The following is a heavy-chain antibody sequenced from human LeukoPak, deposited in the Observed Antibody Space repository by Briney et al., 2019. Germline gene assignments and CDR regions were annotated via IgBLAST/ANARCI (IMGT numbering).Heavy chain of an antibody. V-gene: IGHV3-7*04. J-gene: IGHJ4*02. CDR1: GFMFSNYW. CDR2: IKQDGSEK. Sequence: PGGSLRLSCAASGFMFSNYWMSWVRQAPGKGLEWVANIKQDGSEKNYVDSVKGRITISRDNAKNFVYLQMDSLRAEDTAMYYCARDGASAVAGAVWGQGTPVTVSS. CDR3: ARDGASAVAGAV. D-gene: IGHD6-19*01.